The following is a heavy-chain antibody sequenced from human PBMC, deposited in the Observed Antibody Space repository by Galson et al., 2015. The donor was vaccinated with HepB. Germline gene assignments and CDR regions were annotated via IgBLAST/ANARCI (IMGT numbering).Heavy chain of an antibody. J-gene: IGHJ4*02. CDR1: GFTFSSYG. Sequence: SLRLSCAASGFTFSSYGMHWVRQAPGKGLEWVAVISYDGSNKYYADSVKGRFTISRDNSKNTLYLQMNSLRAEDTAVYYCAKGGPYCSGGSCYLDYWGQGTLVTVSS. CDR2: ISYDGSNK. CDR3: AKGGPYCSGGSCYLDY. D-gene: IGHD2-15*01. V-gene: IGHV3-30*18.